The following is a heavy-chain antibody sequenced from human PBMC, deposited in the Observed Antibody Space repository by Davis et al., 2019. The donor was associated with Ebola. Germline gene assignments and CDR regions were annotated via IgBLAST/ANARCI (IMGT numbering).Heavy chain of an antibody. CDR3: AKGSDSGSYKGRTVDH. D-gene: IGHD3-10*01. CDR2: ITAHGYNT. J-gene: IGHJ4*02. CDR1: GMRGSHSY. V-gene: IGHV3-23*01. Sequence: LITSWASCGMRGSHSYMRLVLLPPGQGVGWVSIITAHGYNTKSADSVKGLFNISRDNSKNTLYLQMNSLRADAAAVYCCAKGSDSGSYKGRTVDHWGQGTLIPLS.